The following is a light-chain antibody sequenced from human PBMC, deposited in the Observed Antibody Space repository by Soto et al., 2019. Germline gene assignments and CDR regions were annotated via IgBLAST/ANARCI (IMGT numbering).Light chain of an antibody. CDR2: YDT. J-gene: IGLJ2*01. CDR1: NIGGKS. Sequence: SYELTQPPSVSVAPGKTATITCGGNNIGGKSVHWYQQRPGQAPVLVMYYDTERPSGIPERLTGSNSGTTATRTITRVEVGDEADYYCQVWDSGSDHVVFGGGTKVTVL. CDR3: QVWDSGSDHVV. V-gene: IGLV3-21*04.